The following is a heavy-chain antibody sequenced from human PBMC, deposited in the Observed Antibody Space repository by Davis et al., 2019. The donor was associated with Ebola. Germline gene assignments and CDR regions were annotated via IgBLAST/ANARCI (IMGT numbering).Heavy chain of an antibody. CDR1: GLSLSSLG. D-gene: IGHD3-22*01. CDR2: IKKDGVQK. CDR3: AKLVSGY. Sequence: GEFLKISCAASGLSLSSLGMSWVRQAPGKGLEWVATIKKDGVQKYYVGSVKGRFIISRDNAKNSLYLQMNSLRDEDTAVYYCAKLVSGYWGQGTLVSVSS. V-gene: IGHV3-7*03. J-gene: IGHJ4*02.